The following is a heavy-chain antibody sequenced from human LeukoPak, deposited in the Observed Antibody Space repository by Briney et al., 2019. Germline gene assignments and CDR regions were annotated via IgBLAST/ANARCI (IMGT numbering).Heavy chain of an antibody. CDR3: ATMTTFDP. V-gene: IGHV1-69-2*01. CDR1: GYTFTNYY. J-gene: IGHJ5*02. CDR2: VDPEDGET. D-gene: IGHD4-11*01. Sequence: GASVTVSCMAFGYTFTNYYIHWVREAPGKGLEWMGRVDPEDGETTYAEKFQGRVTITADTSTDTAYIELNNLRSEDTAVYYCATMTTFDPWGQGTLVTVSS.